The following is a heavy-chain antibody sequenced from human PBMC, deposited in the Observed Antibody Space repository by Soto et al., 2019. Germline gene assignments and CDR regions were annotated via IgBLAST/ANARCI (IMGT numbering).Heavy chain of an antibody. Sequence: SLRLSCAASGFTFSSYSMNWVRQAPGKGLEWVSSISSSSSYIYYADSVKGRFTISRDNAKNSLYLQMNSLRAEDTAVYYCAGGIAAAGTSGQFDPWGQGTLVTVSS. J-gene: IGHJ5*02. CDR1: GFTFSSYS. CDR3: AGGIAAAGTSGQFDP. D-gene: IGHD6-13*01. CDR2: ISSSSSYI. V-gene: IGHV3-21*01.